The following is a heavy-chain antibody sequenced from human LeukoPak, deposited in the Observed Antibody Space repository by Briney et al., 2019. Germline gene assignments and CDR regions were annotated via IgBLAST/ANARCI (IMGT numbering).Heavy chain of an antibody. V-gene: IGHV4-39*07. CDR3: AKGAGGFSYYNWFDP. D-gene: IGHD5-18*01. CDR1: GGSISSIPYY. Sequence: PSETLSLTCIVSGGSISSIPYYWGWIRQPPGKGLEWIGSIYYSGTTHYSPCPESRVTISVDTSKNQFSLKLASVTAADTAIYYCAKGAGGFSYYNWFDPWVQGTLVTVSS. CDR2: IYYSGTT. J-gene: IGHJ5*02.